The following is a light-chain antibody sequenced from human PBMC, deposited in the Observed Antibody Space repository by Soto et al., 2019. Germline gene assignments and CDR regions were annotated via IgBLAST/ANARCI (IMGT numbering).Light chain of an antibody. CDR2: DAS. CDR1: QSGSSS. Sequence: EIVMTQSPATLSVSTGDRATLSCRASQSGSSSLAWYQQIPGQAPRLLIYDASTRATGIPARFGGSGSGTEFTLTISSLQSEDFAIFYCQQYNNWPPLTFGGGTKVELK. CDR3: QQYNNWPPLT. J-gene: IGKJ4*01. V-gene: IGKV3-15*01.